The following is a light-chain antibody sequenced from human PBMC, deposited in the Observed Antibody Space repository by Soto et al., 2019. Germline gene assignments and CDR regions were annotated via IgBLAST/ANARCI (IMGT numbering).Light chain of an antibody. Sequence: QSALTQPPSASGSPGQSVTIPCTGTSSDVGGYNSVSWYQQHPGKVPKLMIYEVSKRPSGVPDCFSGSKSVNTASLTVSGLQAEDEADYYCSSYAGSNNLVFGGGTKLTVL. CDR3: SSYAGSNNLV. CDR2: EVS. CDR1: SSDVGGYNS. V-gene: IGLV2-8*01. J-gene: IGLJ2*01.